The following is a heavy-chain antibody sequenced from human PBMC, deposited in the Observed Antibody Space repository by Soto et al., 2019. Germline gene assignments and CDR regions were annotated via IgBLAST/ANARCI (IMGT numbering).Heavy chain of an antibody. CDR2: IFHSGTT. Sequence: QVQLQESGPGLVKPSQTLSLTCTASGGSSSSGGDYWSWLRQHPGKGLEWIGYIFHSGTTYYNPCVKSRVTISVDPFKSQFTRRLTAVTATERAAYYGARQASYWYPDSWGQGTLVPVSS. J-gene: IGHJ4*02. CDR3: ARQASYWYPDS. CDR1: GGSSSSGGDY. D-gene: IGHD2-8*02. V-gene: IGHV4-31*03.